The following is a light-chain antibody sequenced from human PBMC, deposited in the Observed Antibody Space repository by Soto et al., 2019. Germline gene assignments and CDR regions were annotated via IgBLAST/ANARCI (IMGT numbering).Light chain of an antibody. V-gene: IGLV1-40*01. Sequence: QSVLTQPPSVSGAPGQRVTISCTGSSSNIGAGYDVHWYQQLPGTAPKLLIYGNSNPASGVPDRFSGSKSGASASLAITGLQAEDEADYYCQSYDSSLSGVVFGGGTKLTVL. CDR3: QSYDSSLSGVV. CDR2: GNS. J-gene: IGLJ2*01. CDR1: SSNIGAGYD.